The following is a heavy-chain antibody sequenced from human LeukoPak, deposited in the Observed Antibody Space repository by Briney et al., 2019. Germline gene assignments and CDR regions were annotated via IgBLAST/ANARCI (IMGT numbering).Heavy chain of an antibody. CDR3: ARRHDRTVLFVDV. CDR2: ISSDGDST. V-gene: IGHV3-64*02. CDR1: GFTFSSYA. D-gene: IGHD1-1*01. Sequence: GGSLRLSCAASGFTFSSYAMHWVRQAPGKGLEYVSAISSDGDSTYYADSVKGRFTISRDNSKNTLYLQMGSLRAEDMAVYYCARRHDRTVLFVDVWGKGTTVTVSS. J-gene: IGHJ6*04.